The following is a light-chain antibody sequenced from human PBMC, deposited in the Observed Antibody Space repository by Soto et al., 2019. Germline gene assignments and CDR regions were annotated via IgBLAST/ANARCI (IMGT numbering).Light chain of an antibody. V-gene: IGKV1-5*01. CDR2: DVS. J-gene: IGKJ2*01. CDR3: LQHNSYPYT. Sequence: DIQMTQSPSTLSASVGDSVTITCRASRGLRNSLAWYQQKPGKAPKLLIYDVSTLESGVPSRFSGSGSGTEFTLTISSLQPDDIATYFCLQHNSYPYTIGQGTKLEIK. CDR1: RGLRNS.